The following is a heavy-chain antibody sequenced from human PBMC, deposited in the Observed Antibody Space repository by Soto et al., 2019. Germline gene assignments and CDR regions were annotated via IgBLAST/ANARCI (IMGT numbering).Heavy chain of an antibody. CDR1: GYTFTGYC. CDR3: ARGGVVVAASVYYYYYVMDV. CDR2: INPNSGGT. V-gene: IGHV1-2*02. D-gene: IGHD2-15*01. Sequence: ASVKVSFKASGYTFTGYCMHWVRQAPGQGLDCIGWINPNSGGTNYAQKFQGRVTMTRDTSISTAYMELSRLRSDDTAVYYCARGGVVVAASVYYYYYVMDVWGQGTRDTVSS. J-gene: IGHJ6*02.